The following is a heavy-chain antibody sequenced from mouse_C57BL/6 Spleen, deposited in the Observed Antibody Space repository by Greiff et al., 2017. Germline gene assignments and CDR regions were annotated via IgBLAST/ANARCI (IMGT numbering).Heavy chain of an antibody. CDR1: GYAFSSYW. J-gene: IGHJ4*01. CDR2: IYPGDGDT. CDR3: ARAYYGNYDYAMDY. D-gene: IGHD2-10*01. V-gene: IGHV1-80*01. Sequence: QVQLQQSGAELVKPGASVKISCKASGYAFSSYWMNWVKQRPGKGLEWIGQIYPGDGDTNYNGKFKGKATLTADKSSSTAYMQLRSLTSEDSAVYFCARAYYGNYDYAMDYWGQGTSVTVSS.